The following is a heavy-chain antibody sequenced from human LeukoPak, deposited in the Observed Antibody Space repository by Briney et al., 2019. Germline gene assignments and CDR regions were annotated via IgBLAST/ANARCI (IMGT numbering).Heavy chain of an antibody. CDR3: ARGGYSSSTNWFDP. V-gene: IGHV4-59*01. D-gene: IGHD6-6*01. CDR2: IYYSGST. Sequence: KPSETLSLTCTDSGGSISSYYWSWIRQPPGKGLEWIGYIYYSGSTNYNPSLKSRVTISVDTSKNQFSLKLSSVTAADTAVYYCARGGYSSSTNWFDPWGQGTLVTVSS. CDR1: GGSISSYY. J-gene: IGHJ5*02.